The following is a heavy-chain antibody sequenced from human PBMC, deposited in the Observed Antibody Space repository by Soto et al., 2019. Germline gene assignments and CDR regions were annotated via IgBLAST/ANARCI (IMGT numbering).Heavy chain of an antibody. V-gene: IGHV3-21*01. CDR3: ARGWGRWLQLNYFDY. Sequence: EVQLVESGGGLVKPGGSLRLSCAASGFTFSSYSMNWVRQAPGKGLEWVSSISSSSSYIYYADSVKGRFTISRDNAKNSLYLQMNSLRAEDTAVYYCARGWGRWLQLNYFDYWGQGTLVTVSS. D-gene: IGHD5-12*01. CDR1: GFTFSSYS. CDR2: ISSSSSYI. J-gene: IGHJ4*02.